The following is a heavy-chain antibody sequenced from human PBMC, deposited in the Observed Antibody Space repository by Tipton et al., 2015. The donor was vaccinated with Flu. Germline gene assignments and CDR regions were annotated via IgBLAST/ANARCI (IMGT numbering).Heavy chain of an antibody. J-gene: IGHJ5*02. CDR3: ARRDYSNYVSDPKSWFDP. CDR2: VSRTGST. V-gene: IGHV4-38-2*01. CDR1: GDSISSDYY. Sequence: LRLSCAVSGDSISSDYYWGWIRQFPGKGLEWIGSVSRTGSTIYSPSLKSRVTISIDTSRNQFSLKMKSVTAADMAVYYCARRDYSNYVSDPKSWFDPWGQGILVTVSS. D-gene: IGHD4-11*01.